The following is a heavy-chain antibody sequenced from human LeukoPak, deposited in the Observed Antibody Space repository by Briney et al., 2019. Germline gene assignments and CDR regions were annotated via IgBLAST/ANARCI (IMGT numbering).Heavy chain of an antibody. D-gene: IGHD4-17*01. CDR2: IYYSGST. J-gene: IGHJ6*02. Sequence: PSETLSLTCTVSGDSISSYYWSWIRQPPAKGLEWIGYIYYSGSTNYNPSLKRRVTISVDTSKKQFSLNLSSVTAADTAVYYCARHVSGDYAWLDVWGQGTTVTVSS. CDR3: ARHVSGDYAWLDV. CDR1: GDSISSYY. V-gene: IGHV4-59*08.